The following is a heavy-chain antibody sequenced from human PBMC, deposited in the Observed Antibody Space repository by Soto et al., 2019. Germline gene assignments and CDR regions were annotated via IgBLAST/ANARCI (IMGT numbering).Heavy chain of an antibody. V-gene: IGHV3-53*01. CDR3: ASLTSRRYSGSYGILDYYFDY. CDR2: IYSGGST. J-gene: IGHJ4*02. D-gene: IGHD1-26*01. CDR1: GFTVSSNY. Sequence: GGSLRLSCAASGFTVSSNYMSWVRQAPGKGLEWVSVIYSGGSTYYADSVKGRFTISRDNSKNTLYLQMNSLRAEDTAVYYCASLTSRRYSGSYGILDYYFDYWGQGTLVTVSS.